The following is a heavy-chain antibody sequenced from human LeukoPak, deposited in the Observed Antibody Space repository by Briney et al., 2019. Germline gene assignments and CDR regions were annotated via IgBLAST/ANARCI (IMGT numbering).Heavy chain of an antibody. CDR1: GGTFSSYA. Sequence: VASVKVSCKASGGTFSSYAISWVRQAPGQGLEWMGGIIPIFGTANYAQKFQGRVTITADESTSTAYMELSSLRSEDTAVYYCARDRTGSGSYFIWFDPWGQGTLVTVSS. V-gene: IGHV1-69*13. CDR3: ARDRTGSGSYFIWFDP. CDR2: IIPIFGTA. D-gene: IGHD3-10*01. J-gene: IGHJ5*02.